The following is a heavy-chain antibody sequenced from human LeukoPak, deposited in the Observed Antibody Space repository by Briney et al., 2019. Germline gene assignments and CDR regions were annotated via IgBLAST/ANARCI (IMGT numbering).Heavy chain of an antibody. CDR1: GGSISSGGYY. J-gene: IGHJ4*02. CDR2: IYYSGST. V-gene: IGHV4-31*03. Sequence: PSETLSLTCTVSGGSISSGGYYWGWLRQHPGKGLEWFGYIYYSGSTYYNPSLKSRVTISVDTSKNQFSLKLSSVTAADTAVYYCARDRSSSVDLDYWGQGTLVTVSS. D-gene: IGHD6-13*01. CDR3: ARDRSSSVDLDY.